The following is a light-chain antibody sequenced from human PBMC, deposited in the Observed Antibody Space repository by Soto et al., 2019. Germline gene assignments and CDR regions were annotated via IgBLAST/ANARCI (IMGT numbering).Light chain of an antibody. CDR1: QSVSTN. V-gene: IGKV3-15*01. CDR3: QQYSNWPRT. CDR2: GAS. J-gene: IGKJ1*01. Sequence: EIVMTQSPATLSVSPGERATLSCRASQSVSTNLAWYQQKPGQAPRLLIYGASTRAPGIPARFSGSGSGTEVTLTISSLQSEDSAVYSCQQYSNWPRTFGQGTKVEIK.